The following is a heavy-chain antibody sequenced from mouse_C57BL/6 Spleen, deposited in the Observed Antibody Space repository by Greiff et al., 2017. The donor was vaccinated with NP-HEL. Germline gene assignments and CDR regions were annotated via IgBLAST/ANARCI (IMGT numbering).Heavy chain of an antibody. Sequence: EVQLQQSGPELVKPGASVKISCKASGYSFTGYYMNWVKQSPEKSLEWIGEINPSTGGTTYNQKFKAKATLTVDKSSSTAYMQLKSLTSEDSAVYYCAGNYGAMDYWGQGTSVTVSS. J-gene: IGHJ4*01. V-gene: IGHV1-42*01. D-gene: IGHD2-1*01. CDR1: GYSFTGYY. CDR3: AGNYGAMDY. CDR2: INPSTGGT.